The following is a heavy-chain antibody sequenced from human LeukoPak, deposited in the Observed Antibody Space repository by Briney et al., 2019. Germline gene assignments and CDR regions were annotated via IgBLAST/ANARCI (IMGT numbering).Heavy chain of an antibody. V-gene: IGHV3-48*01. Sequence: PGGSLRLSCAASGLTCSSYSMNWVRQAPGQGLEWVSYISSSSSTIYYADPVKGRFSISRDNGKNSLYLQMNNLRAEDTAVYYCATGGYCTNGVCYVWVDYWGQGTLVTVSS. CDR3: ATGGYCTNGVCYVWVDY. CDR1: GLTCSSYS. J-gene: IGHJ4*02. CDR2: ISSSSSTI. D-gene: IGHD2-8*01.